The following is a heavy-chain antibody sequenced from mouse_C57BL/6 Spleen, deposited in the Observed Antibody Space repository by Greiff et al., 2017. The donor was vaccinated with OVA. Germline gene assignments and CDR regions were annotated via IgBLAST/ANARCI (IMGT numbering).Heavy chain of an antibody. Sequence: EVQRVESGGGLVKPGGSLKLSCAASGFTFSSYAMSWVRQTPEKRLEWVATISDGGSYTYYPDNVKGRFTISRDNAKNNLYLQMSHLKSEDTAMYYCARECSSYDYFDYWGQGTTLTVSS. V-gene: IGHV5-4*01. CDR2: ISDGGSYT. CDR3: ARECSSYDYFDY. CDR1: GFTFSSYA. D-gene: IGHD1-1*01. J-gene: IGHJ2*01.